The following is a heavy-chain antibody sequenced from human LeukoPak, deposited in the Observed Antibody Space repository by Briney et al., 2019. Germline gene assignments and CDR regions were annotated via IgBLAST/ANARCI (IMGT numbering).Heavy chain of an antibody. CDR3: ARGPYSYDSSGAFDI. D-gene: IGHD3-22*01. Sequence: PSETLSLTCTVSGGSISSYYWSWIRQPPGKGLEWIGYIYYSGSTSYNPSLKSRVTISVDTSKNQFSLKLSSVTAADMAVYFCARGPYSYDSSGAFDIWGQGTMVTVSS. V-gene: IGHV4-59*08. CDR1: GGSISSYY. J-gene: IGHJ3*02. CDR2: IYYSGST.